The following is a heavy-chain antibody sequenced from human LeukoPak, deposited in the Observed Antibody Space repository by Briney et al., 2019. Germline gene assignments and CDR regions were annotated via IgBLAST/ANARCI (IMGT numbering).Heavy chain of an antibody. CDR2: IYHSGST. CDR1: GGSISSGGYS. D-gene: IGHD4-17*01. J-gene: IGHJ4*02. CDR3: AREAIYGDYGSYFGY. V-gene: IGHV4-30-2*01. Sequence: SETLSFTCAVSGGSISSGGYSWSWIRQPPGKGLEWIGYIYHSGSTYYNPSLKSRVTISVDRSKNQFSLKLSSVTAADTAVYYCAREAIYGDYGSYFGYWGQGTLVTVSS.